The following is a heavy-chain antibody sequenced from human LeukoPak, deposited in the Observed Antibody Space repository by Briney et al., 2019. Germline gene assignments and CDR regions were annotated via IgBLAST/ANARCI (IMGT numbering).Heavy chain of an antibody. D-gene: IGHD3-9*01. CDR2: IYTSGST. CDR1: GGSISSYY. J-gene: IGHJ3*02. CDR3: ARGGYDILTGLNAFDI. Sequence: PSETLSLTCTVSGGSISSYYWSWIRQPAGKGLEWIGRIYTSGSTNYNPSLKSRVTISVDTSKNQFSLKLSSVTAADTAVYYCARGGYDILTGLNAFDIWGQGTMVTVSS. V-gene: IGHV4-4*07.